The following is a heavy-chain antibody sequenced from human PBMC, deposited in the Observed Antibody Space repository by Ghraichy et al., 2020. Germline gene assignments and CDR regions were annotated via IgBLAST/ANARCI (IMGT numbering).Heavy chain of an antibody. Sequence: GGSLRLSCVTSGFTFNSYAMNWVRQAPGKGLEWVSTISGSSGRTYYADSVKGRFTISRNNSEKTLYLQMSSLRADDTAVYYCAKAGGLRHFDLWGQGTMVTVSP. CDR3: AKAGGLRHFDL. V-gene: IGHV3-23*01. CDR2: ISGSSGRT. D-gene: IGHD3-16*01. J-gene: IGHJ3*01. CDR1: GFTFNSYA.